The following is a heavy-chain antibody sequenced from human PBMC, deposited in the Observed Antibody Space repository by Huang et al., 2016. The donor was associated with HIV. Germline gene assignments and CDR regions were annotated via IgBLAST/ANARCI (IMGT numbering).Heavy chain of an antibody. CDR1: GYTFNRYG. D-gene: IGHD6-19*01. Sequence: QVQLVQSGAELKTPGASVKVSCKASGYTFNRYGISWVRQAPGQGLEWMGRIRPHNGNTKYAPKLEGRVTLPKDPPSSTADMGLRSLRSDDTAVYYCAKDQRWPGGYFDYWGQGTLVTVSS. CDR2: IRPHNGNT. CDR3: AKDQRWPGGYFDY. V-gene: IGHV1-18*01. J-gene: IGHJ4*02.